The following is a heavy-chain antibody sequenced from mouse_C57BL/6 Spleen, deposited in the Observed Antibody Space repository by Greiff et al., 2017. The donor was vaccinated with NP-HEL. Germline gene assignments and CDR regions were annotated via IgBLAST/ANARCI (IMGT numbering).Heavy chain of an antibody. V-gene: IGHV1-76*01. D-gene: IGHD2-4*01. Sequence: VQLQQSGAELVRPGASVKLSCKASGYTFTDYYINWVKQRPGQGLEWIARIYPGSGNTYYNEKFKGKATLTAEKSSSTAYMQLSSLTSEDSAVYVCARSYDYDVAYWGQGTLVTVSA. J-gene: IGHJ3*01. CDR1: GYTFTDYY. CDR2: IYPGSGNT. CDR3: ARSYDYDVAY.